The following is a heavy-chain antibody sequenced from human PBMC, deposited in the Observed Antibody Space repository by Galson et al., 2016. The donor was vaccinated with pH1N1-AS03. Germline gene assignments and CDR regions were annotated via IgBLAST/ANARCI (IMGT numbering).Heavy chain of an antibody. CDR1: GDTFSSYT. D-gene: IGHD3-10*01. Sequence: SVKVSCKASGDTFSSYTIHWLRQAPGQGLEWVGRFIPMFGQSNFALRFQGRVTIIGYKSTNTAYMSLNTLTSEDTAIYYCARTYGSGLAHFDLWGQGTLVTVSS. J-gene: IGHJ4*02. CDR2: FIPMFGQS. V-gene: IGHV1-69*02. CDR3: ARTYGSGLAHFDL.